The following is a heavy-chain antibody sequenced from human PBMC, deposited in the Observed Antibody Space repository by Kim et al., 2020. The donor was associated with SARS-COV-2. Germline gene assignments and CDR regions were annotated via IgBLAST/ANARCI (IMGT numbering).Heavy chain of an antibody. CDR1: GGSISSSSYY. CDR2: IYYSGST. D-gene: IGHD3-3*01. V-gene: IGHV4-39*01. Sequence: SETLSLTCTVSGGSISSSSYYWGWIRQPPGKGLEWIGSIYYSGSTYYNPSLKSRVTISVDTSKNQFSLKLSSVTAADTAVYYCARPAVNSRVDFWSGYRANWFDPWGQGTLVTVSS. J-gene: IGHJ5*02. CDR3: ARPAVNSRVDFWSGYRANWFDP.